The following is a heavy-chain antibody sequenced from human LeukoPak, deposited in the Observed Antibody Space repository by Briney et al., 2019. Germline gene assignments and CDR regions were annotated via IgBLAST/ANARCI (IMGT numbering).Heavy chain of an antibody. CDR3: ARRFSSGWVFDY. J-gene: IGHJ4*02. Sequence: PSETLSLTCTVSGGSISSYYWSWIRQPPGKGLEWIGYIYYSGSTNYNPSLKSRVTISVDTSKNQFSLKLSSVTAADTAVYYCARRFSSGWVFDYWGQGTLVTVSS. V-gene: IGHV4-59*01. D-gene: IGHD6-19*01. CDR2: IYYSGST. CDR1: GGSISSYY.